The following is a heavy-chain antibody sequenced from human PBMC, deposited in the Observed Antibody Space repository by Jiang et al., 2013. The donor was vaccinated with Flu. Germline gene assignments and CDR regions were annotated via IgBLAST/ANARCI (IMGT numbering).Heavy chain of an antibody. Sequence: RQPPGKGLEWIATIYHTGSAYYNPSLRSRVTISGDTSKNQFSLRLSSVTAADTAVYFCARGLSFDAFDIWGQGTMVTVSS. J-gene: IGHJ3*02. CDR3: ARGLSFDAFDI. CDR2: IYHTGSA. V-gene: IGHV4-38-2*01. D-gene: IGHD3-10*01.